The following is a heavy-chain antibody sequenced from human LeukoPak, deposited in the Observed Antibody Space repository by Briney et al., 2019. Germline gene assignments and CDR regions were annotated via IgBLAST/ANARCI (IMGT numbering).Heavy chain of an antibody. CDR1: GFTFSNYA. J-gene: IGHJ5*02. CDR3: AKDLRGWANWFDP. Sequence: GGSLRLSCAASGFTFSNYAMSWVRQAPGKGLEWASVISGSGGSTYYADSVKGRFTISRDNSKNTLYLQMNSLRAEDTAVYYCAKDLRGWANWFDPWGQGTLVTVSS. CDR2: ISGSGGST. V-gene: IGHV3-23*01. D-gene: IGHD3-16*01.